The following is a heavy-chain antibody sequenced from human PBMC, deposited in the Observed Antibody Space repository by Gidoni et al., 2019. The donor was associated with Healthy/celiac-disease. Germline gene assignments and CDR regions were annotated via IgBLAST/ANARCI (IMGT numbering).Heavy chain of an antibody. Sequence: EVQLVESGGGLVQPGGSLRLSCAASGFTVSSYEMNWVRQAPGKGLEWVSYISSSGSTIYYADSVKGRFTISRDNAKNSLYLQMNSLRAEDTAVYYCARDRGSSGSYYPGYFDYWGQGTLVTVSS. CDR1: GFTVSSYE. CDR3: ARDRGSSGSYYPGYFDY. CDR2: ISSSGSTI. D-gene: IGHD1-26*01. J-gene: IGHJ4*02. V-gene: IGHV3-48*03.